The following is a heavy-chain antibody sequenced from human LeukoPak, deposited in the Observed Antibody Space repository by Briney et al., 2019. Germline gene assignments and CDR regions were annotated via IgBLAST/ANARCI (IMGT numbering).Heavy chain of an antibody. V-gene: IGHV3-11*06. D-gene: IGHD2-2*01. CDR1: GFTFSDYY. Sequence: GGSLRLSCAASGFTFSDYYMSWIRQAPGKGLEWVSSISSSSSYIYYADSVKGRFTISRDNAKNSLYLQMNSLRAEDTAVYYCATDIVVVPAAALNDAFDIWGQGTMVTVSS. CDR3: ATDIVVVPAAALNDAFDI. CDR2: ISSSSSYI. J-gene: IGHJ3*02.